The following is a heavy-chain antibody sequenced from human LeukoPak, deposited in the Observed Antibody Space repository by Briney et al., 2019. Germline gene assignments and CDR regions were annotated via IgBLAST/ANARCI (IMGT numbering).Heavy chain of an antibody. CDR1: GGSISSYY. Sequence: SETLSLTCTVSGGSISSYYWSWIRQPPGKGLEWIGEINHSGSTNYNPSLKSRVTISVDTSKNQFSLKLSSVTAADTAVYYRARAHRPYYYYGMDVWGKGTTVTVSS. V-gene: IGHV4-34*01. CDR2: INHSGST. CDR3: ARAHRPYYYYGMDV. J-gene: IGHJ6*04.